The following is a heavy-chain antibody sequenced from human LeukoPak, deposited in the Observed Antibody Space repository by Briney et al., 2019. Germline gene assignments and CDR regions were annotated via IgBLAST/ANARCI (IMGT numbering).Heavy chain of an antibody. CDR2: INHSGST. Sequence: PSETLSLTCTVSGGSISSYYWSWIRQPPGKGLEWIGEINHSGSTNYNPSLMSRVTISVDTSKNQFSLKLSSVTAADTAVYYCARGLFGDSSGYYLSEDYWGQGTLVTVSS. V-gene: IGHV4-34*01. CDR3: ARGLFGDSSGYYLSEDY. J-gene: IGHJ4*02. CDR1: GGSISSYY. D-gene: IGHD3-22*01.